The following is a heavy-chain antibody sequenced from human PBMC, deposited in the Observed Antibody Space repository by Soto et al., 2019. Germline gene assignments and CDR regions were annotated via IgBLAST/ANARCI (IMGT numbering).Heavy chain of an antibody. J-gene: IGHJ4*02. CDR2: IVPIRRTA. CDR3: ARSWGVHRDIDY. V-gene: IGHV1-69*13. CDR1: GGTFSSYR. D-gene: IGHD2-8*01. Sequence: SVKVSCKASGGTFSSYRINWVRQAPGQGLEWVGGIVPIRRTADYAQTFQGRVSITADESARTSYMELRSLRSQDTAVYYCARSWGVHRDIDYWGQGTLVTVSS.